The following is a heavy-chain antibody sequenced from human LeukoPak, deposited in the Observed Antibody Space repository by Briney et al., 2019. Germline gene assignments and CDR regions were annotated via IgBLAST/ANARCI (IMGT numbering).Heavy chain of an antibody. J-gene: IGHJ5*02. V-gene: IGHV1-8*03. CDR2: MNPNSGNT. CDR3: ARARPPIAAAGKVKWFDP. CDR1: GYTFTSYD. Sequence: VASVKVSCKASGYTFTSYDINWVRQATGQGLEWMGWMNPNSGNTGYAQKFQGRVTITRNTSISTAYMELSSLRSEDTAVYYCARARPPIAAAGKVKWFDPWGQGTLVTVSS. D-gene: IGHD6-13*01.